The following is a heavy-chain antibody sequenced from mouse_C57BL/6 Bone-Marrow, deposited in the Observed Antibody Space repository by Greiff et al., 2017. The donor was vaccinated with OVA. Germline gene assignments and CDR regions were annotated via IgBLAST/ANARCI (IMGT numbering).Heavy chain of an antibody. D-gene: IGHD1-1*02. CDR2: IYPGSGNT. V-gene: IGHV1-76*01. Sequence: QVHVKQSGAELVRPGASVKLSCKASGYTFTDYYINWVKQRPGQGLEWIARIYPGSGNTYYNEKFKGKATLTAEKSSSTAYMQLSSLTSEDSAVYFCARWGGNPFAYWGQGTLVTVSA. J-gene: IGHJ3*01. CDR3: ARWGGNPFAY. CDR1: GYTFTDYY.